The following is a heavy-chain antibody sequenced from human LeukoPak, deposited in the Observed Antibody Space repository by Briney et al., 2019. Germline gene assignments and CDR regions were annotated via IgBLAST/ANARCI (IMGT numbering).Heavy chain of an antibody. CDR3: TRVQAGRSGLMDV. V-gene: IGHV3-74*01. CDR1: GFSLSGYW. J-gene: IGHJ6*02. CDR2: ISSEGSGT. Sequence: GGSLRLSCAAPGFSLSGYWMHWVRQAPGKGLVWVSRISSEGSGTTYADSVKGRFTISRDNSKNTLYLQMNSLRDEDAAVYHCTRVQAGRSGLMDVWGRGTTVTVSS. D-gene: IGHD2-8*02.